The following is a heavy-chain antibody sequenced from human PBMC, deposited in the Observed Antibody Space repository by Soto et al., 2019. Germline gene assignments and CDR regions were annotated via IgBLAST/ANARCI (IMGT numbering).Heavy chain of an antibody. CDR3: GRVMRSLLSITALDT. CDR1: GYTFTRDQ. CDR2: IDPSGGKT. Sequence: QAQLMQSGAEVTKPGASVKVSCKASGYTFTRDQIHWVRQAPGQGLEWMGMIDPSGGKTNYAQKFQGRVTMTRDTSTSTVYMALSSLRSEDTAIYFCGRVMRSLLSITALDTWGQGTLVTVSS. J-gene: IGHJ5*02. V-gene: IGHV1-46*01. D-gene: IGHD3-10*01.